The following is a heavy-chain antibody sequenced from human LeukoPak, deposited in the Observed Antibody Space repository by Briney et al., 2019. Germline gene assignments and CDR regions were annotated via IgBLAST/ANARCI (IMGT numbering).Heavy chain of an antibody. Sequence: PGGSLRLSCTASGFDFSGYAMSWVRQAPGKGLEWVSVISGSGGSTYHADSVKGRFTISRDNSKNTLYLQMNSLRAEDTALYYCAKDHSQAKYSITWKFDPWGQGTLVTVSS. CDR2: ISGSGGST. D-gene: IGHD6-13*01. J-gene: IGHJ5*02. CDR3: AKDHSQAKYSITWKFDP. CDR1: GFDFSGYA. V-gene: IGHV3-23*01.